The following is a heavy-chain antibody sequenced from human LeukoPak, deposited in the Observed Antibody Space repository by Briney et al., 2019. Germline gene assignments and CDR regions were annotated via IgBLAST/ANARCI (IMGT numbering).Heavy chain of an antibody. CDR3: ARDNMISGSMDV. Sequence: GGSLRLSCAASGFTFSTYAMHWVRQAPGKGLEYVSAISNNGGWTYYANSVKGRLTISRENAKNSLYLQMNSLRAGDTAVYYCARDNMISGSMDVWGKGTTVTISS. V-gene: IGHV3-64*01. D-gene: IGHD3/OR15-3a*01. CDR2: ISNNGGWT. J-gene: IGHJ6*03. CDR1: GFTFSTYA.